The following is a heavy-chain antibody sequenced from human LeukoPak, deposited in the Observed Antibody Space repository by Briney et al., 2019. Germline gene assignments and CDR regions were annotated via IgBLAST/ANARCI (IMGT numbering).Heavy chain of an antibody. CDR2: LSKSGNT. CDR3: ARARYVNSFYAFDI. CDR1: GGSISSYY. V-gene: IGHV4-59*01. J-gene: IGHJ3*02. Sequence: PSETLSLTCTVSGGSISSYYWSWIRLPPGKGLEWIGYLSKSGNTNYSPSLKSRVTIFGDTSKNQFFLKLSSVTAADTAVYYCARARYVNSFYAFDIWGQGTLVTVSS. D-gene: IGHD3-9*01.